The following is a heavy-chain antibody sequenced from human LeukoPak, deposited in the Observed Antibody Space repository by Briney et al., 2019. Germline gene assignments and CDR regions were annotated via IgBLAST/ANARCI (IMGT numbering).Heavy chain of an antibody. CDR1: GGSISGSSYY. CDR3: ARRVNHGDFFDY. CDR2: IYYSGST. J-gene: IGHJ4*02. D-gene: IGHD1-14*01. Sequence: PSETLSLTCTVSGGSISGSSYYWGWIRQPPGKGLEWIGSIYYSGSTYYNPSLKSRVTISVDTSKNQFSLQVSSVTAADTAVYYCARRVNHGDFFDYWGQGTLVTASS. V-gene: IGHV4-39*01.